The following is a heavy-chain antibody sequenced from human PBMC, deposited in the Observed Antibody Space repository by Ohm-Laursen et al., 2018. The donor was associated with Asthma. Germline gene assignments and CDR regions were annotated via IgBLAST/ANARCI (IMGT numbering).Heavy chain of an antibody. CDR3: ARDVMQWYFPAFDF. CDR2: GGSYYDGGLK. Sequence: SLRLSCAASGFTFRSYAMHWVRQAPGKGLEWVAVGGSYYDGGLKYYADSVIGRFTVSRDDSKNTLYLQMNSLRPDDTAVYYCARDVMQWYFPAFDFWGQGTLVTVSS. CDR1: GFTFRSYA. J-gene: IGHJ4*02. D-gene: IGHD6-19*01. V-gene: IGHV3-30-3*01.